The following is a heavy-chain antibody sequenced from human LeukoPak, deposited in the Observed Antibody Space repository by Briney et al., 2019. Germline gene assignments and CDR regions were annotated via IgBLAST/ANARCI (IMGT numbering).Heavy chain of an antibody. CDR3: ARRKSGTNPGAFDS. D-gene: IGHD3-10*01. CDR2: SNPTSGGT. Sequence: ASMKVSCKASGYTFIDYHLHWVRQAPGQGLQWMAWSNPTSGGTSRSRKFQGRITLTRDTSIDTAYLQLSRLTSDDTAVYFCARRKSGTNPGAFDSWGQGTLVTVSS. J-gene: IGHJ4*02. V-gene: IGHV1-2*02. CDR1: GYTFIDYH.